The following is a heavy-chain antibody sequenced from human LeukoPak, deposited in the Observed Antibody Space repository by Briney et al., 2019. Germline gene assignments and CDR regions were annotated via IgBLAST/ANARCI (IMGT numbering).Heavy chain of an antibody. CDR3: ATVLRYFDWLPSNAFDI. J-gene: IGHJ3*02. D-gene: IGHD3-9*01. V-gene: IGHV4-30-4*01. CDR2: VYYSGST. Sequence: SQTLSLTCTVSGGSIGSGDYYWSWIRQPPGTGLEWIGYVYYSGSTYYNPSLKSRVTISVGTSKNQFSLKLNSVTAADTAVYYCATVLRYFDWLPSNAFDIWGQGTMVTVSS. CDR1: GGSIGSGDYY.